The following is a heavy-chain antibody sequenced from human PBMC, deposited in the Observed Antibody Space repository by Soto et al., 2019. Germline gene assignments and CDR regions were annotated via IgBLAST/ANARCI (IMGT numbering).Heavy chain of an antibody. CDR1: GFIFSNYV. J-gene: IGHJ4*02. CDR3: AKRPRALLPFDY. V-gene: IGHV3-23*04. D-gene: IGHD1-26*01. Sequence: EVQLVDSGGGLVQPGGSLRLSCAASGFIFSNYVMSWVRQAPGKGLEWVSSISDSGGTSYDADSVKGRFTISRDNSKNTLYLPMNSLRAEDTAICYCAKRPRALLPFDYWGQGTLGTVSS. CDR2: ISDSGGTS.